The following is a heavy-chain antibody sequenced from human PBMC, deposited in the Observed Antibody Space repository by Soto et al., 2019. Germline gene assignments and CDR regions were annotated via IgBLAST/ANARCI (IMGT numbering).Heavy chain of an antibody. CDR1: GGTFSSYA. CDR2: IIPIFGTA. V-gene: IGHV1-69*01. Sequence: QVQLVQSGAEVKKPGSSVKVSCKASGGTFSSYAISWVRQAPGQGLEWMGGIIPIFGTANYAQKFQGRVTITADESTSTAYMELSSLRSEDTAVYYCATRWRPGIAVAGAYYYYYGMDVWGQGTTVTVSS. D-gene: IGHD6-19*01. CDR3: ATRWRPGIAVAGAYYYYYGMDV. J-gene: IGHJ6*02.